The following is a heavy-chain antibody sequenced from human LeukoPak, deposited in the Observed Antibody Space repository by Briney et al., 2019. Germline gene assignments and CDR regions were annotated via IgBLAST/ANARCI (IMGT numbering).Heavy chain of an antibody. Sequence: ASVKVSCKASGYTFTGYYMHWVRQAPGQGLEWMGWINPNSGGTNYAQKFQGWVTMTRDTSISTAYMELSRPRSDDTAVYYCARGGPTGYSSSWSPGWFDPWGQGTLVTVSS. CDR3: ARGGPTGYSSSWSPGWFDP. J-gene: IGHJ5*02. CDR2: INPNSGGT. CDR1: GYTFTGYY. D-gene: IGHD6-13*01. V-gene: IGHV1-2*04.